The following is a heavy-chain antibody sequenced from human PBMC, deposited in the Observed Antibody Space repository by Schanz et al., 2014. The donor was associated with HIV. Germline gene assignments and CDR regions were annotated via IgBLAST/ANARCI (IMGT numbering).Heavy chain of an antibody. CDR2: INHSGST. D-gene: IGHD3-3*01. Sequence: QVQLQQWGAGLLKPSETLSLTCAVYGGSFSGYYWSWIRQPPGKGLEWIGEINHSGSTNYNPSLKTRVTISVDRSKNQSPRKLSSVTAADTAVYYCARGARVLAAFDIWGPGTLVTVSS. CDR1: GGSFSGYY. CDR3: ARGARVLAAFDI. J-gene: IGHJ3*02. V-gene: IGHV4-34*01.